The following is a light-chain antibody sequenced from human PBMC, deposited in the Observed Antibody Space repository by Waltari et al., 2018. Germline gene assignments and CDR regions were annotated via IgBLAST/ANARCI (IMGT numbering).Light chain of an antibody. Sequence: QSALTQPASASGSPGQSITISCTGTSSDVGGYNFVSWYQQHPGKAPKLMIYDVINRPSGVSSRFSGSKSGNMASLTISGLQAEDEAYYYCYSYTTSSTYVFGTGTQVTVL. CDR1: SSDVGGYNF. J-gene: IGLJ1*01. CDR2: DVI. V-gene: IGLV2-14*03. CDR3: YSYTTSSTYV.